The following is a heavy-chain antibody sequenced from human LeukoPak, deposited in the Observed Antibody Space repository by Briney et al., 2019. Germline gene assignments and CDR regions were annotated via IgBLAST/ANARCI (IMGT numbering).Heavy chain of an antibody. CDR3: AKDMGEEENYFDY. CDR2: ISYDGSNK. D-gene: IGHD3-16*01. V-gene: IGHV3-30*18. J-gene: IGHJ4*02. CDR1: GFTFSNYG. Sequence: PGGSLRLSCAPSGFTFSNYGIHWVRQAPGKGLEWVAVISYDGSNKYYADSVKGRFTISRDNSKNTLYLQMNSLRAEDTAVYYCAKDMGEEENYFDYWGQGTLVTVSS.